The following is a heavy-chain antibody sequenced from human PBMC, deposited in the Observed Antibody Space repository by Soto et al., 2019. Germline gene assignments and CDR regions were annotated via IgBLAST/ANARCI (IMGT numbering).Heavy chain of an antibody. V-gene: IGHV4-39*01. CDR1: GDSIDSHGAL. CDR3: ARHRACNTACDFEH. Sequence: QLQLRESGPGLERPSETLSLSCSVSGDSIDSHGALRSWIRQAPGKGLEWIGTVAYTGTTDYPPTLGSRLTVSADKSRNQSSLKLTSVTAADTAVYYCARHRACNTACDFEHWGQGTLVTVSS. D-gene: IGHD2-15*01. J-gene: IGHJ4*02. CDR2: VAYTGTT.